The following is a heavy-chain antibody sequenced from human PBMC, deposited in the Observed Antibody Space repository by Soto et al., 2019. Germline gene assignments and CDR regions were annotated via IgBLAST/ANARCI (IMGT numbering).Heavy chain of an antibody. Sequence: SETLSLTCAVSGGSISSSGYSWSWIRQPPGKGLEWIGYIYHSGSTNYNPSLKSRVTISVDTSKNQFSLKLSSVTAADTAVYYCARDHLRGYCSGGSCYSRYYYYGMDVWGQGTTVTVSS. D-gene: IGHD2-15*01. CDR1: GGSISSSGYS. J-gene: IGHJ6*02. CDR3: ARDHLRGYCSGGSCYSRYYYYGMDV. CDR2: IYHSGST. V-gene: IGHV4-30-2*01.